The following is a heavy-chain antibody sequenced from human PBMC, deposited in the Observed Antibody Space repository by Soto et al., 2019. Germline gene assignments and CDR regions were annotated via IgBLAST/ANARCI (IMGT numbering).Heavy chain of an antibody. CDR3: ARDGGGRLPWAPFDY. D-gene: IGHD1-26*01. J-gene: IGHJ4*02. CDR2: ISSSSSTI. Sequence: PGGSLRLSCAASGFTFSSYSMNWVRQAPGKGLEWVSYISSSSSTIYYADSVKGRFTISRDNTKNSLYLQMNSLRDEDTAVYYCARDGGGRLPWAPFDYWGQGTLVTVSS. CDR1: GFTFSSYS. V-gene: IGHV3-48*02.